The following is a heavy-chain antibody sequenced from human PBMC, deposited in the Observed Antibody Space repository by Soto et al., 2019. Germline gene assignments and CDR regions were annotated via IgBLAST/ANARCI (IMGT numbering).Heavy chain of an antibody. CDR1: GFTFTNYY. CDR2: VNDDGTER. V-gene: IGHV3-7*01. J-gene: IGHJ4*02. Sequence: EVQLVESGGGLVQPGGSLRLSCAASGFTFTNYYMSWVRQAQGKGLEWVANVNDDGTERYYVDSVKGRFTVSRDNARNSVYLQMNSLRAENTAVYYCAKWGGAGSAYWGRGTLVTVSS. D-gene: IGHD1-26*01. CDR3: AKWGGAGSAY.